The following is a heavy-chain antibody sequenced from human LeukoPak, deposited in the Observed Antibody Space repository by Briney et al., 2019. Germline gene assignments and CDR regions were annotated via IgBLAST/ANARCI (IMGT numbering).Heavy chain of an antibody. Sequence: GGSLRLSCAASGFTMSNNAMSWVRQAPGKGLEWVSAINGGNSDTNYAESVKGRFTFSRDNSKNTVFLQMNSLRAEDTAVYYCASHFYDTTGYRRDAFHIWGQGAMVTVSS. CDR3: ASHFYDTTGYRRDAFHI. J-gene: IGHJ3*02. D-gene: IGHD3-22*01. CDR1: GFTMSNNA. V-gene: IGHV3-23*01. CDR2: INGGNSDT.